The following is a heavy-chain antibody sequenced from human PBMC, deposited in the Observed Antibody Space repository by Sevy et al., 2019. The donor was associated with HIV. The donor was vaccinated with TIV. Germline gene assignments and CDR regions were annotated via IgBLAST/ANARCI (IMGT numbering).Heavy chain of an antibody. CDR2: IWYDGSNK. D-gene: IGHD6-13*01. J-gene: IGHJ6*02. Sequence: GGSLRLSCAASGFTFSSYGMHWVRRAPGKGLEWVAVIWYDGSNKYYADSVKGRFTISRDNSKNTLYLQMNSLRAEDTAVYYCARDPLGKQLGYYYGMDVWGQGTTVTVSS. V-gene: IGHV3-33*01. CDR3: ARDPLGKQLGYYYGMDV. CDR1: GFTFSSYG.